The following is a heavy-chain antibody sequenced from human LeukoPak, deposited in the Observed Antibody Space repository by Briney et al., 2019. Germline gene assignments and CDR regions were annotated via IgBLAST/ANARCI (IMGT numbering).Heavy chain of an antibody. CDR3: ATDFYDST. V-gene: IGHV3-15*07. CDR2: IRSNSDGGAI. D-gene: IGHD3-22*01. CDR1: GFTFSNAW. Sequence: PGGSLRLSCATSGFTFSNAWMNWVRQAPGKGLEWVGRIRSNSDGGAIDYAAPVKGRFTLSRDDSKTTLYLQMNSLQTEDTAVYYCATDFYDSTWGQGTLVTVSS. J-gene: IGHJ5*02.